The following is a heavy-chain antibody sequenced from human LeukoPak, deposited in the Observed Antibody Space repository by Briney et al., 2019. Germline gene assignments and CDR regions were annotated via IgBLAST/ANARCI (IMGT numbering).Heavy chain of an antibody. CDR1: AYDFTGYY. J-gene: IGHJ6*03. D-gene: IGHD6-6*01. CDR3: ARGALGSSSASGYMDV. Sequence: ASVKVSCKVVAYDFTGYYIHWVRQAPGQGPEWMGRLNPNTGHAVYAFKFQGRVTMTRDTSISTAYMELSRLRSDDTAVYYCARGALGSSSASGYMDVWGKGTTVTVSS. CDR2: LNPNTGHA. V-gene: IGHV1-2*06.